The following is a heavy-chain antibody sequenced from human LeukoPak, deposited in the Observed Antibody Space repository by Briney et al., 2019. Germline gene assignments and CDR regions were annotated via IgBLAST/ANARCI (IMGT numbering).Heavy chain of an antibody. D-gene: IGHD2-2*01. CDR2: IYTSGST. CDR1: GGSISSYY. J-gene: IGHJ5*02. CDR3: ARALIHCSSTSCQESWFDP. V-gene: IGHV4-4*07. Sequence: KPSETLSLTCTVSGGSISSYYWSWLRQPAGKGLEWIGRIYTSGSTNYNPSLKSRVTMSVDTSKNQFSLKLSSVTAADTAVYYCARALIHCSSTSCQESWFDPWGQGTLVTVSS.